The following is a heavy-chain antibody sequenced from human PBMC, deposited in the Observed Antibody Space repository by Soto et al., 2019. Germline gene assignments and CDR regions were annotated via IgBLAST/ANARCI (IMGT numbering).Heavy chain of an antibody. D-gene: IGHD3-10*01. CDR3: ARGLPFGSGSYYWFDP. Sequence: QVQLVQSGAEVKKPGASVKVSCKASGYTFTSYDINWVRQATGQGLEWMGWMNPNSGNTGYAQKFQGRVTMTRNTSVSTAYMELSSLRSEDTAVDYCARGLPFGSGSYYWFDPWGQGTLVTVSS. CDR2: MNPNSGNT. J-gene: IGHJ5*02. V-gene: IGHV1-8*01. CDR1: GYTFTSYD.